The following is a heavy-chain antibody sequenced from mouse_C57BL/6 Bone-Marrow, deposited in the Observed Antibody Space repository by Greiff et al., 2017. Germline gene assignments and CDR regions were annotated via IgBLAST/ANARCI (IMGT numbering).Heavy chain of an antibody. CDR1: GYTFTSYW. Sequence: VQLQQPGAELVKPGASVKLSCKASGYTFTSYWMHWVKQRPGQGLEWIGMIHPNSGSTNYNEKFKSKATLTLDKSSSTAYMQLSSLTSAESAVYYSARGGCGGSWDYFDDWGQGTTLTGSS. D-gene: IGHD1-1*02. CDR2: IHPNSGST. V-gene: IGHV1-64*01. CDR3: ARGGCGGSWDYFDD. J-gene: IGHJ2*01.